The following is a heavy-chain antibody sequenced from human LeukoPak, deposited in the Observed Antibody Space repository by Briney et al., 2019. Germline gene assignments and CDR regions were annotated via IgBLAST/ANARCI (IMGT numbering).Heavy chain of an antibody. CDR2: ISDSGGST. CDR3: ITPLPYSAQ. J-gene: IGHJ4*02. Sequence: PGGSLRLSCTASGFTFSSYAMNWVRQAPGKGLEWVSAISDSGGSTYYADSVKGRFTISRDNSKNTLYLQMNSLRAEDTAVYYCITPLPYSAQGGQGTLVTVSS. V-gene: IGHV3-23*01. CDR1: GFTFSSYA. D-gene: IGHD2-21*01.